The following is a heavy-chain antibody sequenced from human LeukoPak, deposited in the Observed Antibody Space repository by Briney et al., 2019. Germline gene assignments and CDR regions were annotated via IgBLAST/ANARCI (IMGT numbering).Heavy chain of an antibody. V-gene: IGHV3-30*04. D-gene: IGHD6-6*01. CDR1: RLTLSICS. J-gene: IGHJ4*02. Sequence: GGTLRLFRALSRLTLSICSPHGVPGAPGKGLVCGTDISHDGGTKYYTDTAKGRFTISRDDSKNPLYLQMNSLRLDDTAIYYCARDPIRAAPDYFDYWGQGTLVTVSS. CDR2: ISHDGGTK. CDR3: ARDPIRAAPDYFDY.